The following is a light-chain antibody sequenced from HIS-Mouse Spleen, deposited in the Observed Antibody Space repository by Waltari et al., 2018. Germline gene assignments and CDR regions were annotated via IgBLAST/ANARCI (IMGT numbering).Light chain of an antibody. CDR2: DVS. CDR3: SSYTSSSTRV. J-gene: IGLJ3*02. Sequence: QSALTQPASVSGSPGQSITISCTGTSSDVGGYNYVSWYQQHQSKAPKLMIYDVSNRPAGVSNSFSGSKSGNTAALTISGLQAEDEADYYCSSYTSSSTRVFGGGTKLTVL. CDR1: SSDVGGYNY. V-gene: IGLV2-14*03.